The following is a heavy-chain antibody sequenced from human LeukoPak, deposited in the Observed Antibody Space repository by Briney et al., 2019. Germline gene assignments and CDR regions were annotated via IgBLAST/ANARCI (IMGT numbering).Heavy chain of an antibody. CDR3: ATHGYNSLDY. CDR2: ISNTGSYI. D-gene: IGHD5-24*01. CDR1: GFTFSSYN. V-gene: IGHV3-21*01. Sequence: PGGSLRLSCAASGFTFSSYNMNWVRQAPGKWLEWVSSISNTGSYIYYADSVKGRFTISRDNAKNSLYLQMNSLRAEDTAVYYCATHGYNSLDYWGQGTLVTVSS. J-gene: IGHJ4*02.